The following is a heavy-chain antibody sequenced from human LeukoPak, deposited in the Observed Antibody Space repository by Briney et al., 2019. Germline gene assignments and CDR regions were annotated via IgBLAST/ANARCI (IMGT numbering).Heavy chain of an antibody. CDR3: AKDPVDSSSWTVYDY. D-gene: IGHD6-13*01. V-gene: IGHV3-23*01. CDR2: ISGSGGST. J-gene: IGHJ4*02. CDR1: GFTFSSYA. Sequence: PGGSLRLSCAASGFTFSSYAVSWVRQAPGKGLEWVSAISGSGGSTYYADSVKGRFTISRDNSKNTLYLQKNSLRAEDTAVYYCAKDPVDSSSWTVYDYWGQGTLVTVSS.